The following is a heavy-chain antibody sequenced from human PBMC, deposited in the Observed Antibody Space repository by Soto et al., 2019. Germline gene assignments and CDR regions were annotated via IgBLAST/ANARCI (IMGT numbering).Heavy chain of an antibody. V-gene: IGHV3-23*01. Sequence: GWSLRLSCAASGFTFSSYAMSWVRQAPGKVLEWVSAISGSGGSTYYADSVKGRFRIYRDNSKNTLYLQMNRLRAEDTAVYYCAKTVNYYDSSGDDVDYYYGMDVWGQGTTVTVSS. CDR1: GFTFSSYA. CDR2: ISGSGGST. D-gene: IGHD3-22*01. J-gene: IGHJ6*02. CDR3: AKTVNYYDSSGDDVDYYYGMDV.